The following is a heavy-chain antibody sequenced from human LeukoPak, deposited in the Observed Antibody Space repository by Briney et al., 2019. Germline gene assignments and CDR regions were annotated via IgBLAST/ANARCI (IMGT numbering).Heavy chain of an antibody. CDR3: ARDGLYCSGGSCYSGNNNWFDP. CDR1: GYSISSGYY. J-gene: IGHJ5*02. CDR2: IYHSGRT. D-gene: IGHD2-15*01. Sequence: SETLSLTCTVSGYSISSGYYWGWIRQPPGKGLEWIGSIYHSGRTFYSPSLKSRVTISVDTSKNQFSLKLSSVTAADTAVYYCARDGLYCSGGSCYSGNNNWFDPWGQGTLVTVSS. V-gene: IGHV4-38-2*02.